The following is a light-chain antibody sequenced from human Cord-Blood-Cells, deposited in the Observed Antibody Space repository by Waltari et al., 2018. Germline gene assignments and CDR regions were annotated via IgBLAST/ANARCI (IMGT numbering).Light chain of an antibody. CDR1: KLGDKY. Sequence: SYELTQPPSVSVSPGRTASITCSGDKLGDKYACWYQQKPGQSPVLVIYQDSKRHSGIPERFAGSTSWNAATLNRSGTQAMDEADYYCQAWDSSTYVFGTGTKVTVL. CDR2: QDS. V-gene: IGLV3-1*01. J-gene: IGLJ1*01. CDR3: QAWDSSTYV.